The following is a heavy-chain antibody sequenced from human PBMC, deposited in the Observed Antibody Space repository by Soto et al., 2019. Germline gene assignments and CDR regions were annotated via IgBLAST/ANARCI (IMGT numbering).Heavy chain of an antibody. CDR3: ARGRLGYSSSVWFDP. Sequence: SETLSLTCTVSGGSISSGGYYWSWIRQHPGKGLEWIGYIYYSGSTYYNPSLKSRVTISVDTSKNQFSLKLSSVTAADTAVYYCARGRLGYSSSVWFDPWGQGTLVTSPQ. J-gene: IGHJ5*02. D-gene: IGHD6-6*01. CDR1: GGSISSGGYY. CDR2: IYYSGST. V-gene: IGHV4-31*03.